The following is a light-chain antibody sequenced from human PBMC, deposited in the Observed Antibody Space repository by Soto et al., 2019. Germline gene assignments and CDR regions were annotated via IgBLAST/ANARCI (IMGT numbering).Light chain of an antibody. J-gene: IGKJ4*01. CDR1: QGIGSA. CDR2: DAS. Sequence: AIPLTQSPSSLSASVGDRVTITCRASQGIGSALVWYQQKPGKAPKLLIYDASSLESGVPSTFSGSGSGTDFTLTISSLQPEDFATYYCQQFNSYPLTFGGGTKVEIK. CDR3: QQFNSYPLT. V-gene: IGKV1-13*02.